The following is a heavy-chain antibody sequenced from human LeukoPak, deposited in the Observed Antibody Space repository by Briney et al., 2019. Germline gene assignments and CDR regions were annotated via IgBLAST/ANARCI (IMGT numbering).Heavy chain of an antibody. D-gene: IGHD3-10*01. CDR3: ARVTYGSGSYYFDY. CDR1: GGSISSYY. V-gene: IGHV4-59*01. CDR2: IYYSGST. Sequence: SETLSLTCTVSGGSISSYYWSWIRQPPGKGLEWIGYIYYSGSTNYNPSLKSRVTISVDTSKNQFSLKLSSVTAADTAVYHCARVTYGSGSYYFDYWGQGTLVTVSS. J-gene: IGHJ4*02.